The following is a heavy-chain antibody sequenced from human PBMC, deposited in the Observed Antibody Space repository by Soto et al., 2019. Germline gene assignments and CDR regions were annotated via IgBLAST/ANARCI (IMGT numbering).Heavy chain of an antibody. J-gene: IGHJ6*02. D-gene: IGHD6-13*01. Sequence: ASVKVSCKASGGTFSSYAISWVRQAPGQGLEWMGGIIPIFGTANYAQTFQGRVTITADESTSTAYMELSSLRSEDTAVYYCARVAPDSSSWYVYYYYRLDVWGQGTTVPVSS. CDR2: IIPIFGTA. V-gene: IGHV1-69*13. CDR3: ARVAPDSSSWYVYYYYRLDV. CDR1: GGTFSSYA.